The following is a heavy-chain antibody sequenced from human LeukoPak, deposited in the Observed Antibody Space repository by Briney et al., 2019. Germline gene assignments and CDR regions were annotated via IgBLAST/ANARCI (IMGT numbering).Heavy chain of an antibody. J-gene: IGHJ5*02. CDR3: ARVSSSWYSNYWFDP. CDR2: ISSSSSYI. V-gene: IGHV3-21*01. CDR1: GFTFSSYS. D-gene: IGHD6-13*01. Sequence: GGSLRLSCAASGFTFSSYSMNWVRQAPGKGLEWVSSISSSSSYIYYADSVKGRFTISRDNAKNSLYLKMNSLRAEDTAVYYCARVSSSWYSNYWFDPWGQGTLVTVSS.